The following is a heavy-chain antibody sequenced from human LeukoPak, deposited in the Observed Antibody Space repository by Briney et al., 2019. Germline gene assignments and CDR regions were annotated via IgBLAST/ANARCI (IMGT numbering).Heavy chain of an antibody. V-gene: IGHV4-4*07. CDR2: IYTSGST. CDR3: ARVNYFDSGTYTLYYFDY. D-gene: IGHD3-10*01. Sequence: SETLSLTCTVSGGSISSYYWSWIRQPAGKGLEWIGRIYTSGSTNYNPSLKSRVTMSVDTSKNQFSLKLSSVTAADTAVYYCARVNYFDSGTYTLYYFDYWGQGTLVTVSS. J-gene: IGHJ4*02. CDR1: GGSISSYY.